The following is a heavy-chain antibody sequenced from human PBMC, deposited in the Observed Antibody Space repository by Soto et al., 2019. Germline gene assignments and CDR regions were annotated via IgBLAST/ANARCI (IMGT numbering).Heavy chain of an antibody. V-gene: IGHV3-30*02. CDR1: GFTFSYYG. D-gene: IGHD1-26*01. CDR3: AKGGSNAAMDV. J-gene: IGHJ6*02. CDR2: IWYDESNK. Sequence: PVGSLRLSCAASGFTFSYYGMHWVRQAPGKGLEWVAIIWYDESNKYYADSVTGRFTISRDNSNNMVYLQMSSLRAEDTAVYYCAKGGSNAAMDVWGQGTTVTVSS.